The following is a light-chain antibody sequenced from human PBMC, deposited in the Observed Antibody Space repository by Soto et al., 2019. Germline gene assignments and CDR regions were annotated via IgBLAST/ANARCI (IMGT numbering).Light chain of an antibody. CDR1: QSVRSW. J-gene: IGKJ4*01. V-gene: IGKV1-5*01. CDR2: DAY. CDR3: KQYDNYPLT. Sequence: DIQMTQSPSTLSASVGDRVTITCRASQSVRSWLAWYQQKPGTAHKLLIFDAYRLESGVQSRFSGSASGTEFALTIRSLQPDDFATYYCKQYDNYPLTFGGGTKVDIK.